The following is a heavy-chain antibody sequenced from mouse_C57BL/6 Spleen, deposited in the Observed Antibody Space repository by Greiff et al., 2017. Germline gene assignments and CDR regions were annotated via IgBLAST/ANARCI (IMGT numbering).Heavy chain of an antibody. J-gene: IGHJ1*03. CDR3: ERRHYGSSWYFDG. V-gene: IGHV1-69*01. CDR1: GYTFTSYW. D-gene: IGHD1-1*01. Sequence: VQLQQPGAELVMPGASVKLSCKASGYTFTSYWMHWVKQRPGQGLEWIGEIDPSDSYTNYNQKFKGKSTLTVDKSSSTAYMQLSSLTSEDSAVYYCERRHYGSSWYFDGRGTGTTVTVSS. CDR2: IDPSDSYT.